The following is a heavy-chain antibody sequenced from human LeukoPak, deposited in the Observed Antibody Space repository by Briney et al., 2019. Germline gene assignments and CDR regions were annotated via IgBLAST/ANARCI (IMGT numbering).Heavy chain of an antibody. CDR3: AKRLYGSGGYYQFDY. V-gene: IGHV3-23*01. D-gene: IGHD3-10*01. J-gene: IGHJ4*02. Sequence: GGSLRLSCAASGFTFSGCAMTWVRQAPGKGLEWVSTVSAGGGSTYYADSVKGRFTISRDNPKNTLHLQMNSLRAEDTAVYYCAKRLYGSGGYYQFDYWGQGTLVTVSS. CDR2: VSAGGGST. CDR1: GFTFSGCA.